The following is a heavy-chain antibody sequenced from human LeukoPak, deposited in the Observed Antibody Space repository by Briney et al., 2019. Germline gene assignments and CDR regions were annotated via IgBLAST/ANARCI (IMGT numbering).Heavy chain of an antibody. J-gene: IGHJ3*02. CDR2: YSGST. Sequence: SETLSLTCTVSGASISSYYWSWIRQPPGKGLEWIGYYSGSTNYNPSLKSRVIISVDPSKNHFSLKLSSVTAADTAVYYCAREDPDGQQLGVSAFDIWGQGTRVTVSS. CDR3: AREDPDGQQLGVSAFDI. V-gene: IGHV4-59*01. D-gene: IGHD6-13*01. CDR1: GASISSYY.